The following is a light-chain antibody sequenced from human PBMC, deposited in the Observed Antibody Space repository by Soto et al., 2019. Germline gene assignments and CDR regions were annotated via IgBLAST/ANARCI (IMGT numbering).Light chain of an antibody. CDR2: GAS. Sequence: EIVMTQSPATLSVSPGERATLSCRASQSVSSNLAWYQQKPGQAPRLLIYGASTRATGIPARFSGSGSGTEFTLTLSRLASEEFAVYYCQPYNKRVTFGGGTKVEIK. J-gene: IGKJ4*01. CDR1: QSVSSN. V-gene: IGKV3-15*01. CDR3: QPYNKRVT.